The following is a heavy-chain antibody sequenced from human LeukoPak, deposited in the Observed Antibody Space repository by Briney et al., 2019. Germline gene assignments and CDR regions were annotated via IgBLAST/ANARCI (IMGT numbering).Heavy chain of an antibody. V-gene: IGHV5-51*01. D-gene: IGHD2-2*01. Sequence: ASVKVSCKTSSDTFNNNGISWVRQAPGQGLEWMGIIYPDDSDTRYSPSFQGQVTISADKSISTAYLQWSSLKASDTAMYYCATPYPREYCSSTTCYFNYWGQGTLVTVSS. J-gene: IGHJ4*02. CDR3: ATPYPREYCSSTTCYFNY. CDR2: IYPDDSDT. CDR1: SDTFNNNG.